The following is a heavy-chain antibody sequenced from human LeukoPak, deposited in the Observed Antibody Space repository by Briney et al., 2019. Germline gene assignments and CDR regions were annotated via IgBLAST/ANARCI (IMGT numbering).Heavy chain of an antibody. D-gene: IGHD3-10*01. Sequence: SETLSLTCAVSGGSISSSNWWSWVRQPPGKGLEWIGEIYHSGSTNYNPSLKSRATISVDKSKNQFSLKLSSVTAADTAVYYCARDSRSESWFDPWGQGTLVTVSS. J-gene: IGHJ5*02. CDR2: IYHSGST. CDR1: GGSISSSNW. CDR3: ARDSRSESWFDP. V-gene: IGHV4-4*02.